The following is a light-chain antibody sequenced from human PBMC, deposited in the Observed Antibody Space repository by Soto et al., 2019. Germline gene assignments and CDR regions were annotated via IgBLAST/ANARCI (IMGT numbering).Light chain of an antibody. J-gene: IGKJ4*02. CDR3: QQYNNWLT. V-gene: IGKV3-15*01. CDR2: GAS. Sequence: EIVMTQSPATLSVSPGERATLSCRASQSVSSNLAWYQQKPGQAPRLLIYGASTRATGMPARFSGGGSGTEFTLTISSLQSEDFAVYYCQQYNNWLTFGGGTKVEIK. CDR1: QSVSSN.